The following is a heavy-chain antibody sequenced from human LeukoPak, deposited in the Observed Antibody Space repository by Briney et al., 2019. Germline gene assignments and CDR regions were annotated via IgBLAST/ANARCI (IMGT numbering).Heavy chain of an antibody. CDR3: ARRTMWDTNGWLSPDH. V-gene: IGHV1-8*01. CDR1: GYTFTSYD. CDR2: MNPNSGNT. D-gene: IGHD6-19*01. Sequence: ASVKVSCKASGYTFTSYDINWVRQATGQGLEWMGWMNPNSGNTGYAQKFQGRVTMTRNTSISTAYMELSSLRSEDTAVYYCARRTMWDTNGWLSPDHWGQGTLVTVSS. J-gene: IGHJ4*02.